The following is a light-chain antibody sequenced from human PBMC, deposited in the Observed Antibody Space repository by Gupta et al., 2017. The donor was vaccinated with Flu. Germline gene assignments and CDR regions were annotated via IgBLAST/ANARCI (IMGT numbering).Light chain of an antibody. CDR2: SAS. Sequence: EVVLTQSPGTLSLSPGERATLSCRASQTVTNNYLSWYRQKPGEAPRLLMYSASYRVTGIPDRFTGSGSGTDFTLTISRLESEDFAVYFCQQDGSSPQTFGQGTRVEIK. V-gene: IGKV3-20*01. CDR1: QTVTNNY. J-gene: IGKJ1*01. CDR3: QQDGSSPQT.